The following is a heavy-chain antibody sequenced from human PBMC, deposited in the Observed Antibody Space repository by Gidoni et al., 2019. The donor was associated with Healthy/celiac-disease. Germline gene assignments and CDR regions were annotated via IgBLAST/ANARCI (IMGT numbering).Heavy chain of an antibody. CDR2: ISGSVGST. V-gene: IGHV3-23*01. CDR1: GFTFSSYA. J-gene: IGHJ4*02. CDR3: AKYITIFGGVEGYFDY. Sequence: EVQLLESGGGLVQPGGSLSLSCAASGFTFSSYAMSWVRQAPGKGLEWFSVISGSVGSTYYADSVKGRFTISRDNSKNTLYLQMNSLRAEDTAVYYCAKYITIFGGVEGYFDYWGQGTLVTVSS. D-gene: IGHD3-3*01.